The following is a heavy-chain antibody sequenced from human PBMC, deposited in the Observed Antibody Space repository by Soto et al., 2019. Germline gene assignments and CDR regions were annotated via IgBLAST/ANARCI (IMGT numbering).Heavy chain of an antibody. D-gene: IGHD6-13*01. CDR1: GYSISSGYY. J-gene: IGHJ6*02. V-gene: IGHV4-38-2*02. CDR2: IYHSGST. CDR3: AKDLVAAAGRANGMDV. Sequence: PSETLSLTCAVSGYSISSGYYWGWIRQPPGKGLEWIGSIYHSGSTYYNPSLKSRVTISVDTSKNQFSLKLSSVTAADTAVYYCAKDLVAAAGRANGMDVWGQGTTVTVSS.